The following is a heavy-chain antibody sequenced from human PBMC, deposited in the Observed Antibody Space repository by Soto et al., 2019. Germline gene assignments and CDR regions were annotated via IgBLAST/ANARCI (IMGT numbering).Heavy chain of an antibody. D-gene: IGHD1-26*01. CDR2: VNPDGSTT. CDR3: AKVASGSYDWFDP. CDR1: KFSFSGYW. J-gene: IGHJ5*02. V-gene: IGHV3-74*01. Sequence: EVQLVESGGGLVQPGGSLRLSCAASKFSFSGYWMHWVRQAPGKGLMWVSRVNPDGSTTTYADSVKGRFTISRDNAKNTEFLQMNSLRADDTAVYYCAKVASGSYDWFDPWGQGTLVTVSS.